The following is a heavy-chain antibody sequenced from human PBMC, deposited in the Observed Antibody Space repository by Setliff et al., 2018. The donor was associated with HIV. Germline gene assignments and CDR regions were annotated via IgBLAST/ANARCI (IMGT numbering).Heavy chain of an antibody. V-gene: IGHV3-21*01. J-gene: IGHJ4*02. D-gene: IGHD1-26*01. Sequence: PGGSLRLSCAASGFTFVSYGMHWVRQAPGKGLEWVSYISSSSSYTHYADSVKGRFTISRDNVKSTLYLQMNSLRAEDTAVYYCARDRYSGSSTDYWGQGTLVTVSS. CDR1: GFTFVSYG. CDR3: ARDRYSGSSTDY. CDR2: ISSSSSYT.